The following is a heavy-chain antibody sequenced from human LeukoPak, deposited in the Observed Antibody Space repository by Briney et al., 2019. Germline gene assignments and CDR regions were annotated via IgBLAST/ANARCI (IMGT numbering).Heavy chain of an antibody. CDR3: ASPGGETFDY. Sequence: SETPSLTCTVSGGSVSSSGHFWNWVRQTPGKGLEWIGYTHDHGSTNYNPSLKSRVTISVDTSKNQFSLKLSSVTAADTAVYYCASPGGETFDYWGQGTLVTVSS. D-gene: IGHD4-17*01. J-gene: IGHJ4*02. CDR2: THDHGST. V-gene: IGHV4-61*08. CDR1: GGSVSSSGHF.